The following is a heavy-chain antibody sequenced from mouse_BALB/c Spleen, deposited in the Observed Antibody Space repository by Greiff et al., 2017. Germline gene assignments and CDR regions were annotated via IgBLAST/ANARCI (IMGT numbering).Heavy chain of an antibody. CDR3: SILCYGSSFDY. J-gene: IGHJ2*01. CDR1: GYSITSDYA. CDR2: ISYSGST. V-gene: IGHV3-2*02. D-gene: IGHD1-1*01. Sequence: EVKVEESGPGLVKPSQSLSLTCTVTGYSITSDYAWNWIRQPPGNKLEWMGYISYSGSTSYNPTLKSRISITRDTSKNQFFLQLNSVTTEDTATYYCSILCYGSSFDYWGQGTTLTVSS.